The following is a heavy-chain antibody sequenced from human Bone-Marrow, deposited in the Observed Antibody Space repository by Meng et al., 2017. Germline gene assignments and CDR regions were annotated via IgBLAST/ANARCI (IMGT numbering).Heavy chain of an antibody. CDR2: FHHSGTT. CDR3: AASSGWYRIDS. D-gene: IGHD6-19*01. J-gene: IGHJ4*02. Sequence: QVQLHESGPGLVKPSGTLSLTCGVSGASVSSGYWWTWVRQPPGKGLEWIGEFHHSGTTNYNPSLRSRVTISVDTSKNQFSLRLTSVTAADTAVYYCAASSGWYRIDSWGQGTLVTASS. V-gene: IGHV4-4*02. CDR1: GASVSSGYW.